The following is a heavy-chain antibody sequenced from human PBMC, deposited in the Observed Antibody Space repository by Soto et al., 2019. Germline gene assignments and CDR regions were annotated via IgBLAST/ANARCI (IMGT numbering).Heavy chain of an antibody. Sequence: QVQLVESGGAVVQPGKSLRLSCAASGFSFNTYGMYWVRQAPGKGLAWVAAISYDGSNQYHADSVKGRFTISRDNSQSTLYLQMNSLRVEDTAVYYCAKDIVKYTYGACDYWGQGALVTVSS. CDR1: GFSFNTYG. J-gene: IGHJ4*02. D-gene: IGHD5-18*01. CDR3: AKDIVKYTYGACDY. CDR2: ISYDGSNQ. V-gene: IGHV3-30*18.